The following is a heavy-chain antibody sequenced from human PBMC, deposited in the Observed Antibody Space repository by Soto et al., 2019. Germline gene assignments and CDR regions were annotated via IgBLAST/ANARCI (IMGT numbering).Heavy chain of an antibody. Sequence: SVKVSCKASGGTFSSYAISWVRQAPGQGLEWMGGIIPIFGTANYAQKFQGRVTITADKSTSTAYMELSSLRSEETAVYYCARDRGLWESASSETPQGWFDPWGQGTLVSVTS. CDR3: ARDRGLWESASSETPQGWFDP. CDR1: GGTFSSYA. J-gene: IGHJ5*02. CDR2: IIPIFGTA. V-gene: IGHV1-69*06. D-gene: IGHD3-22*01.